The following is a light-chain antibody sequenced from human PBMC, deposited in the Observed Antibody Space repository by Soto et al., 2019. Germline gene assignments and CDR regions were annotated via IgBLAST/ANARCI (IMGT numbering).Light chain of an antibody. V-gene: IGKV1-39*01. Sequence: DIQVTQSPSSLSASVGDRVTITCRASQSINNYLNWYQQKPGKAPKLLIYAASSLQSGVPSRFSGSGSGTDFTLTITSLQPEDFATYYCQQSYSTPPITFGHGTRLEI. CDR3: QQSYSTPPIT. CDR2: AAS. CDR1: QSINNY. J-gene: IGKJ5*01.